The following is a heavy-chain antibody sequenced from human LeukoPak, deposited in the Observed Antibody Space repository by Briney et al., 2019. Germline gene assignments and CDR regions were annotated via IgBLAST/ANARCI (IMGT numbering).Heavy chain of an antibody. CDR2: MYYSGST. J-gene: IGHJ4*02. D-gene: IGHD3-22*01. Sequence: SETLSLTCTVSGGSISNYYWSWIRQPPGKGLECIGYMYYSGSTYYNPSLKSRVTISVDTSKNQFSLKLSSVTAADTAMYYCAKTDSSGYYADYWGQGTLVTVSS. CDR1: GGSISNYY. V-gene: IGHV4-59*06. CDR3: AKTDSSGYYADY.